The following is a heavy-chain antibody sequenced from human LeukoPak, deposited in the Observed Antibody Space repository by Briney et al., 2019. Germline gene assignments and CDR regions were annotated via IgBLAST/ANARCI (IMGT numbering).Heavy chain of an antibody. V-gene: IGHV1-69*06. CDR3: ARGRGGYGDYVGYAFDI. J-gene: IGHJ3*02. CDR2: IIPIFGTA. Sequence: SVKVSCTASGGTFSSYAISWVRQAPGQGLEWMGGIIPIFGTANYAQKFQGRVTITADKSTSTAYMELSSLRSEDTAVYYCARGRGGYGDYVGYAFDIWGQGTMVTVSS. D-gene: IGHD4-17*01. CDR1: GGTFSSYA.